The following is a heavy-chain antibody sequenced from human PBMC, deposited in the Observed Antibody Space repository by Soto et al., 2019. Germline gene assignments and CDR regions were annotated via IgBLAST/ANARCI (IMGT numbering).Heavy chain of an antibody. D-gene: IGHD2-15*01. CDR2: IYHSGST. CDR3: ARRGGGVVLAATTPFDY. CDR1: RGSITTANW. Sequence: QVPLQESGPRLVRPSGTLSLTCNVSRGSITTANWWNWVRQPPGRGLEWIGEIYHSGSTNYNLSLKSRVTLSVDKSKNQFSLTLCSVTAADTAIYYCARRGGGVVLAATTPFDYWGQGILVTVSS. V-gene: IGHV4-4*02. J-gene: IGHJ4*02.